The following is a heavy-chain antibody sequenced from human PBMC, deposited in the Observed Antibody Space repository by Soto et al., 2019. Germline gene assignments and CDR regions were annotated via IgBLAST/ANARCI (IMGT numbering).Heavy chain of an antibody. D-gene: IGHD5-12*01. CDR1: GFTFSSYT. V-gene: IGHV3-23*01. CDR2: ISGSGGST. Sequence: EVQLLESGGGLVQPGGSLRLSCAASGFTFSSYTMSWVRQAPGKGLVWVSAISGSGGSTYYADSAKGRFTISRDNSKKTLYLQRNSLGAEDTAVYHCTKDGYSSDCDPIHYWCQGALVTVSS. CDR3: TKDGYSSDCDPIHY. J-gene: IGHJ4*02.